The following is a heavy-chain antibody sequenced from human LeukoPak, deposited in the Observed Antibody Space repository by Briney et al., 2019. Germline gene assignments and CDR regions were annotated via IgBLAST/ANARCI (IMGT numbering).Heavy chain of an antibody. D-gene: IGHD3-22*01. CDR3: ARDRYYYDSSGYLTYYFDY. J-gene: IGHJ4*02. Sequence: EPSETLSLTCTVSGGSISSGSYYGSWIRQPAGKGLEWIGRIYTSGSTNYNPSLKSRVTISVDTSKNQFSLKLSSVTAADTAVYYCARDRYYYDSSGYLTYYFDYWGQGTLVTVSS. V-gene: IGHV4-61*02. CDR2: IYTSGST. CDR1: GGSISSGSYY.